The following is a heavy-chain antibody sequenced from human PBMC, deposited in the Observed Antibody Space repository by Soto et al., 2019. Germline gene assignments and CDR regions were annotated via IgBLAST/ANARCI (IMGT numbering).Heavy chain of an antibody. J-gene: IGHJ6*03. D-gene: IGHD3-3*01. Sequence: EVQLVESGGGLVQPGRSLRLSCAASGFTFDAYAMHWVRQAPGKGLAWVSGISWNSGSIGYADSVKGRFTFSRDNDKNCLYRQMNSLRDEDTALYYCAKATYYDFWSGFSYYMDVWGKGTTVTVAS. CDR3: AKATYYDFWSGFSYYMDV. CDR2: ISWNSGSI. V-gene: IGHV3-9*01. CDR1: GFTFDAYA.